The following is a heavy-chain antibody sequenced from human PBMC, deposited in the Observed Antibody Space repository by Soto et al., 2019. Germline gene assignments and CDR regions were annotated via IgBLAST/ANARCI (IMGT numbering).Heavy chain of an antibody. Sequence: GGSLRLSCAASGFTFSSYGMHWVRQAPGKGLEWVAVIWYDGSNKYYADSVKGRFTISRDNSKNTLYLQMNSLRAEDTAVYYCVRVPSITGTGYYYMDVWGKGTTVTVSS. J-gene: IGHJ6*03. D-gene: IGHD1-7*01. CDR3: VRVPSITGTGYYYMDV. V-gene: IGHV3-33*01. CDR1: GFTFSSYG. CDR2: IWYDGSNK.